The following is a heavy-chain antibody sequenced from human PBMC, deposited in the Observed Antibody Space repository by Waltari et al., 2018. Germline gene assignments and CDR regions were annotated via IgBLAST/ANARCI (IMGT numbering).Heavy chain of an antibody. J-gene: IGHJ4*02. D-gene: IGHD6-19*01. CDR3: ARVSSAPYRSAWHFDY. Sequence: QVQLVQSGAEVKKPGASVKVSCKASGYTFTSYDINWGRQATGQGLEWMGGRNPNRGNTGYAQMFQGRVTMTRHTSISTAYMEVNSLTSEDTAVYYCARVSSAPYRSAWHFDYWGQGTLVTVSS. V-gene: IGHV1-8*01. CDR1: GYTFTSYD. CDR2: RNPNRGNT.